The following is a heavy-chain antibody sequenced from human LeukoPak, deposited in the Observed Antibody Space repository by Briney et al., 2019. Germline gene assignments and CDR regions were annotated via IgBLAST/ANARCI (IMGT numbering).Heavy chain of an antibody. CDR2: IYRGGTT. J-gene: IGHJ4*02. D-gene: IGHD3-22*01. Sequence: GGSLRLSCAASGFTVRSNYMSWVRQAPGKGLEWVSVIYRGGTTYYADSVKGRFTISRDNSKNTLYLQMNSLRAEDMAVYYCARDSSGYHFDDWGQGTLVTVSS. CDR1: GFTVRSNY. CDR3: ARDSSGYHFDD. V-gene: IGHV3-66*01.